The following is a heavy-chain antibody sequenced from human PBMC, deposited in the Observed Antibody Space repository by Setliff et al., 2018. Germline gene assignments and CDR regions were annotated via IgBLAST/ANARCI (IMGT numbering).Heavy chain of an antibody. CDR3: TRHEDRNKCTSSSCYRENDAFDV. J-gene: IGHJ3*01. CDR2: IYPGDSDT. CDR1: GYIFTNYW. V-gene: IGHV5-51*01. D-gene: IGHD2-2*01. Sequence: ESLKISCKASGYIFTNYWIGWVRQMPGKGLEWMGVIYPGDSDTRYSPSFQGQVTISADKSINTAYLQWSSLKASDTAIYYCTRHEDRNKCTSSSCYRENDAFDVWGQGAMVTVS.